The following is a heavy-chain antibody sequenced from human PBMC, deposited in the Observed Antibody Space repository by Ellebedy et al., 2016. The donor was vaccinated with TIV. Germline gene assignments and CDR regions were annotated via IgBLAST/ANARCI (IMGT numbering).Heavy chain of an antibody. J-gene: IGHJ4*02. Sequence: PGGSLRLSCAASGFTFSNYWMSWVRQAPGKGLEWVANIKQDGIEKYYVDSVKGRFTISRDNAKNSLYLQMNSLRAEDTAVYYWVRGQSSGVGAPYWGQGTRVTVSS. CDR2: IKQDGIEK. CDR1: GFTFSNYW. D-gene: IGHD1-26*01. CDR3: VRGQSSGVGAPY. V-gene: IGHV3-7*01.